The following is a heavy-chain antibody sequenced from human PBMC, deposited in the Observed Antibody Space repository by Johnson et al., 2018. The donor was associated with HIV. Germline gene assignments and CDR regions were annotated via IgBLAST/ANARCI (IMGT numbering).Heavy chain of an antibody. CDR3: AKVSGWPRGAFDI. CDR2: ISGSGGST. V-gene: IGHV3-23*04. Sequence: VQLVESGGCVVQPGRSLRLSCAASGFTFSSYAMSWVRQAPGKGLEWVSAISGSGGSTYYADSVKGRFTISRDNSKNSLYLQINSLRAEDTAVYYCAKVSGWPRGAFDIWGQGTMVTVSS. CDR1: GFTFSSYA. J-gene: IGHJ3*02. D-gene: IGHD6-19*01.